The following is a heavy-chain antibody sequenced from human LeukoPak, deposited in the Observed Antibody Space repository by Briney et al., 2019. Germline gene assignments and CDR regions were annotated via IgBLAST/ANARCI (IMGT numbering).Heavy chain of an antibody. Sequence: GESLKISRKGSGYNFTNYWIDWVRQRPGKGLEWMGIVYPDDSDTKYSPSFQGQVTISVDKSINTAYLQWSSLKASDTAMYYCARGRFYGSGTYYNDWGQGTLVTVSS. V-gene: IGHV5-51*01. D-gene: IGHD3-10*01. CDR3: ARGRFYGSGTYYND. J-gene: IGHJ4*02. CDR2: VYPDDSDT. CDR1: GYNFTNYW.